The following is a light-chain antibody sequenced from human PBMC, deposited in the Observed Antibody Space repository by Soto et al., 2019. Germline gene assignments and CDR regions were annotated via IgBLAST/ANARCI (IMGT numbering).Light chain of an antibody. CDR3: QQYGTSPRSIT. Sequence: IQLTQSPSSLSASVGARVTITCRASQGISSYLAWYQQKPGKAPKLLIYTASTLQSGVPSRFSGSGSGTDFTLTISRLEPEDFAVYYCQQYGTSPRSITFGQGTRLEIK. CDR1: QGISSY. V-gene: IGKV1-9*01. CDR2: TAS. J-gene: IGKJ5*01.